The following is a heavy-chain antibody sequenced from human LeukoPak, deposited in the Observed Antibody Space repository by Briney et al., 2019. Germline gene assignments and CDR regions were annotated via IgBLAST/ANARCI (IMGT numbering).Heavy chain of an antibody. D-gene: IGHD1-26*01. CDR2: IYTSGST. J-gene: IGHJ4*02. Sequence: SETLSLTCTVSGGSVSGYYWSWIRQPAGKGLEWIGRIYTSGSTNYDPSLKSRVTMSVDTSKNQFSLKLSSVTAADTAVYYCARDPSSGSYFDYWGQGTLVTVSS. CDR1: GGSVSGYY. CDR3: ARDPSSGSYFDY. V-gene: IGHV4-4*07.